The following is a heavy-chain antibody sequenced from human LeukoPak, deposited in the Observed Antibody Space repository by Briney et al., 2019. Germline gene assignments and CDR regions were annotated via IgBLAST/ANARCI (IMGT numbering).Heavy chain of an antibody. CDR2: INHSGST. J-gene: IGHJ5*02. Sequence: SETLSFTCAVYGGSFSGFYWSWIRQPRGKGLEWIGEINHSGSTNYNPSLKSRVTISVDTSKDQFSLKLSSVTAADTAVYYCARASGTYSYGYIRTRSWFDPWGQGTLVTVSS. CDR1: GGSFSGFY. CDR3: ARASGTYSYGYIRTRSWFDP. V-gene: IGHV4-34*01. D-gene: IGHD5-18*01.